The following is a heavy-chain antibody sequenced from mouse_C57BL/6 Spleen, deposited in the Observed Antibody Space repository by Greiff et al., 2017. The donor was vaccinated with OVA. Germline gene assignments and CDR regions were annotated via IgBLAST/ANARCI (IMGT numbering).Heavy chain of an antibody. Sequence: QVQLQQSGAELVRPGASVTLSCKASGYTFTDYEMHWVKQTPVHGLEWIGAIDPETGGTAYNQKFKGQAILTADKSSSTAYMELRSLTSEDSAVYYCTRDYGSSYLYYFDYWGQGTTLTVSS. V-gene: IGHV1-15*01. D-gene: IGHD1-1*01. CDR2: IDPETGGT. J-gene: IGHJ2*01. CDR3: TRDYGSSYLYYFDY. CDR1: GYTFTDYE.